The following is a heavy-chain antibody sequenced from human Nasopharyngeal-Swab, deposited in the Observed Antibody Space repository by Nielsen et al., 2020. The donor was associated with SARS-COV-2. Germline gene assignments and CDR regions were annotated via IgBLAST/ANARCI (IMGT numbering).Heavy chain of an antibody. J-gene: IGHJ6*04. CDR3: ARSYWGAEDV. CDR1: GFTFNNYW. CDR2: ITSDGTTT. D-gene: IGHD7-27*01. Sequence: GESLKISCTAYGFTFNNYWMDWVRQVPGKGLVWVSHITSDGTTTSYSDSVKGRFTTSRDNLKDTLYLQMNSLRAEDTAGYYCARSYWGAEDVWGKGTTVTVSS. V-gene: IGHV3-74*01.